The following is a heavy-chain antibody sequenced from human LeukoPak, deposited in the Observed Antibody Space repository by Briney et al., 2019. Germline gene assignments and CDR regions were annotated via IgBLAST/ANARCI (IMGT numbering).Heavy chain of an antibody. D-gene: IGHD4-17*01. Sequence: PGGSLRLSCAASGFTFSSYSMNWVRQAPGKGLEWVSSISSSSSYIYYADSVEGRFTISRDNAKNSLYLQVNSLRAEDTAVYYCARDSPTVTSQAIDYWGQGTLVTVSS. CDR3: ARDSPTVTSQAIDY. CDR2: ISSSSSYI. V-gene: IGHV3-21*01. CDR1: GFTFSSYS. J-gene: IGHJ4*02.